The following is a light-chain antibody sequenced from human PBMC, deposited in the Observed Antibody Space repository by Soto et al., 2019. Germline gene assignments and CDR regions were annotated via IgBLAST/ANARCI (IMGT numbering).Light chain of an antibody. CDR3: QSYDSSLRAWV. CDR1: SSNNGAGYD. CDR2: GNT. V-gene: IGLV1-40*01. J-gene: IGLJ3*02. Sequence: QSVLTQPPSVSGAPGQRVTISCTGSSSNNGAGYDVHWYHHLPGTAPKLLIYGNTNRPSGISDRFSASKSGSSASLAITGLQAEDEADYYCQSYDSSLRAWVFGGGTKLTVL.